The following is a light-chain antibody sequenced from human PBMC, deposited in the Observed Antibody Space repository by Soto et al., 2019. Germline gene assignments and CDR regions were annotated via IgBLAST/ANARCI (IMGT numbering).Light chain of an antibody. CDR3: QQYVSRPRST. CDR2: EAS. Sequence: DIQMTQSPSSLSASVGDRVTITCQASHDISDYLNWYQQKPGKAPKLLIYEASNLETGVTSKFSGSGSGTDFTFTISSLQPEDIATYYCQQYVSRPRSTFGPGTKVDIK. CDR1: HDISDY. V-gene: IGKV1-33*01. J-gene: IGKJ3*01.